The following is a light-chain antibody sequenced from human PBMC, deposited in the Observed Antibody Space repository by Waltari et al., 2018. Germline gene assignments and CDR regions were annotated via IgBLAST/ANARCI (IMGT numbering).Light chain of an antibody. CDR3: QQYNNWQIT. Sequence: EVVMTQSPATLSVSPGERVTLSCRASQSVGYNLAWFQQQPGQAPRLLIYGASTRATDIPDSFIGSVSGTAFTLTISSLQSEDFANYYCQQYNNWQITFGQGTRLDLK. V-gene: IGKV3-15*01. CDR2: GAS. CDR1: QSVGYN. J-gene: IGKJ5*01.